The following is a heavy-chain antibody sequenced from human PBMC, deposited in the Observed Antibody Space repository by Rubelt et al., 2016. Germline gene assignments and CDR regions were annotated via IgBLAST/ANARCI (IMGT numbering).Heavy chain of an antibody. Sequence: QVQLQQWGAGLLKPSETLSLTCAVSGGSFSFYYWSWIRQPPGKGLEWLGAIYFSGDAYYNPSLHSRVVVSVETSKNQFSLKVHSVTAADTAVYYCASGDVEEWYFDVWGRGTLVTVSS. CDR3: ASGDVEEWYFDV. CDR2: IYFSGDA. V-gene: IGHV4-34*01. D-gene: IGHD3-10*02. CDR1: GGSFSFYY. J-gene: IGHJ2*01.